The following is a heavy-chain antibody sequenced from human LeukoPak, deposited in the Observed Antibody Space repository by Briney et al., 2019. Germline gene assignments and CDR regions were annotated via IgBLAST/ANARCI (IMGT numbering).Heavy chain of an antibody. CDR3: ARSAGGGHYYYYGMDV. CDR2: INPNSGGT. V-gene: IGHV1-2*02. J-gene: IGHJ6*02. CDR1: GYTFTGYY. Sequence: GASVKVSCKASGYTFTGYYMHWVRQAPGQGLEWMGWINPNSGGTNYEQKFQGRVTMTRDTSISTAYMELSRLRSDDTAVYYCARSAGGGHYYYYGMDVWGQGTTVTVSS. D-gene: IGHD4-23*01.